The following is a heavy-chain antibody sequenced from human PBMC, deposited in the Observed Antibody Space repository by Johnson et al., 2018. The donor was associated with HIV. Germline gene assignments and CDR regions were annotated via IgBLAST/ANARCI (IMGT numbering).Heavy chain of an antibody. CDR3: ARDRGYWDAFDI. CDR2: ISSSGTTV. Sequence: QVQLVECRGGLVKPGGSLRLSCAASGFTFSDYYMNWLRQAPGKGLEWVSYISSSGTTVYNADTVTGRFSISRDNAKQSLYLQMNSLRAEDTSVYYCARDRGYWDAFDIWDQGTMVTVSS. D-gene: IGHD3-22*01. V-gene: IGHV3-11*04. J-gene: IGHJ3*02. CDR1: GFTFSDYY.